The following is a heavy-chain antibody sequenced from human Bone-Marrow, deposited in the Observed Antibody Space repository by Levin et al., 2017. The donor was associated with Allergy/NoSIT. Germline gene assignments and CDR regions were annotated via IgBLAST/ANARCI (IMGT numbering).Heavy chain of an antibody. V-gene: IGHV3-66*01. CDR1: GFTVSNNY. CDR2: IYSGGST. CDR3: AGGPSRGY. Sequence: GGSLRLSCAVSGFTVSNNYMSWVRQAPGKGLDWVSLIYSGGSTNYADSVKGRFTISRDNFKNTLYLQMNSLRAEDTAVYYCAGGPSRGYWGQGTLVPVSS. J-gene: IGHJ4*02. D-gene: IGHD3-16*01.